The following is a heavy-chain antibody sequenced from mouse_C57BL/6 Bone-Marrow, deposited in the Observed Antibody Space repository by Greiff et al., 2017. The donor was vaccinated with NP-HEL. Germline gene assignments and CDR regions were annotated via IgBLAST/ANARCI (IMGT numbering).Heavy chain of an antibody. V-gene: IGHV5-16*01. Sequence: EVKLMESEGGLVQPGSSMKLSCTASGFTFSDYYMAWVRQVPEKGLEWVANINYDGSSTYYLDSLKSRFIISRDNAKNILYLQMSSLKSEDTATYYCARDRGIYYYGSSSYAMDYWGQGTSVTVSS. D-gene: IGHD1-1*01. J-gene: IGHJ4*01. CDR2: INYDGSST. CDR3: ARDRGIYYYGSSSYAMDY. CDR1: GFTFSDYY.